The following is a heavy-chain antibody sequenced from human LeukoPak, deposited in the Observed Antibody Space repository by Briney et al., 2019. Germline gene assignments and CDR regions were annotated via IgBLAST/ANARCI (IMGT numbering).Heavy chain of an antibody. D-gene: IGHD6-19*01. CDR3: AKDVGGSGWYLALYYFDY. CDR1: GFTFDDYG. J-gene: IGHJ4*02. CDR2: INWNGGST. Sequence: PGGSLRLSCAASGFTFDDYGMSWVRQAPGKGLEWVSGINWNGGSTGYADSVKGRFTISRDNSKNTLYLQMNSLRAEDTAVYYCAKDVGGSGWYLALYYFDYWGQGTLVTVSS. V-gene: IGHV3-20*04.